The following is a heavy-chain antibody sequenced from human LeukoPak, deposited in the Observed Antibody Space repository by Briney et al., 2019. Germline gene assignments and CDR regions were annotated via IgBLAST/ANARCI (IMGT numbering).Heavy chain of an antibody. CDR1: GYTFTSYA. V-gene: IGHV1-8*03. J-gene: IGHJ4*02. D-gene: IGHD3-10*01. Sequence: ASVKVSCKASGYTFTSYAMHWVRQATGQGLEWMGWMNPNSGNTGYAQKFQGRATITRNTSISTAYMELSSLRSEDTAVYYCAVSNYGSGFDYWGQGTLVTVSS. CDR3: AVSNYGSGFDY. CDR2: MNPNSGNT.